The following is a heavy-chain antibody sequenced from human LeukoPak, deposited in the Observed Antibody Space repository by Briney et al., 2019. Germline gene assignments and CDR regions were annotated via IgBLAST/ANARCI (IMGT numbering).Heavy chain of an antibody. Sequence: QTGGSLRLSCAASGFTFSSYSMNWVRQAPGKGLEWVSYIGSSSSVIYYADSVKGRFTISRDNAKNSLYLQMNSLRAEDTAVYYCARHDYGANAPEYWGQGTLVTVSS. V-gene: IGHV3-48*04. CDR2: IGSSSSVI. CDR3: ARHDYGANAPEY. D-gene: IGHD4/OR15-4a*01. J-gene: IGHJ4*02. CDR1: GFTFSSYS.